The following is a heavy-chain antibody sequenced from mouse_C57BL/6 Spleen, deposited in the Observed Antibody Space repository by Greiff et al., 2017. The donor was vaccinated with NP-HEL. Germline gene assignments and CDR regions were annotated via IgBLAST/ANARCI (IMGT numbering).Heavy chain of an antibody. CDR3: ARHGPHFAY. Sequence: QVQLQESGPGLVQPSQSLSITCTVSGFSLTSYGVHWVRQSPGQGLEWLGVIWSGGSTDYNAAFISRLSISKDNSKSQVFFKMNSLQADDTAIYYCARHGPHFAYWGQGTLVTVSA. CDR1: GFSLTSYG. V-gene: IGHV2-2*01. J-gene: IGHJ3*01. CDR2: IWSGGST.